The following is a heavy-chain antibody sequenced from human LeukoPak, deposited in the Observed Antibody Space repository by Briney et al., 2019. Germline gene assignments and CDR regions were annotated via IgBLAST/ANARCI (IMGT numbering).Heavy chain of an antibody. D-gene: IGHD6-13*01. Sequence: PGGSLRLSCLGSGFNFRYFWMTWVRQAPGKGLEWVANINHDGRETYYADSVKGRFIISRDNAKDSLYLQMNSLRAEDAAVYYCAKGYIIAGRQWYLDLWGRGTQVGVSS. CDR1: GFNFRYFW. J-gene: IGHJ2*01. V-gene: IGHV3-7*01. CDR2: INHDGRET. CDR3: AKGYIIAGRQWYLDL.